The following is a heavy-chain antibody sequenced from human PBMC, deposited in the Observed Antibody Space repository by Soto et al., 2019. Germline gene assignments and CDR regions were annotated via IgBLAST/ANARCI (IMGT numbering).Heavy chain of an antibody. CDR2: IIPILGIA. V-gene: IGHV1-69*02. J-gene: IGHJ3*02. CDR3: AIDILTGYYPDDAFDI. D-gene: IGHD3-9*01. CDR1: GGTFSSYT. Sequence: GASVKLSCKASGGTFSSYTISCVRQAPGQGLEWMGRIIPILGIANYAQKFQGRVTITADKSTSTAYMELSSLRSEDTAVYYCAIDILTGYYPDDAFDIWGQGTMVTVSS.